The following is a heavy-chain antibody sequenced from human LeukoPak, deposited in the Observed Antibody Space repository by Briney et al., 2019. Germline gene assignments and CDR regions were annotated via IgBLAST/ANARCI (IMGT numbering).Heavy chain of an antibody. CDR2: IKTDGSEK. D-gene: IGHD3-3*01. J-gene: IGHJ4*02. V-gene: IGHV3-7*03. CDR3: ATNYDFWSGYYYFDY. Sequence: GGSLRLSCEASGFTFSSYWMSWVRQAPGKGLEWVANIKTDGSEKYYVDSVKGRFTISRDNAKNSLYLQMNSLRAEDTAVYYCATNYDFWSGYYYFDYWGQGTLVTVSS. CDR1: GFTFSSYW.